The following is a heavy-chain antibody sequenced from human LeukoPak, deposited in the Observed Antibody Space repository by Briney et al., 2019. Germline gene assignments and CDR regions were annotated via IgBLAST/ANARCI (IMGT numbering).Heavy chain of an antibody. CDR1: GYTFTNYG. D-gene: IGHD3-10*01. J-gene: IGHJ4*02. CDR2: RSAYNGNT. Sequence: GASVKISCKASGYTFTNYGITWVRQAPGQGLEWMGWRSAYNGNTKYAQTLQGRVTMTTDTSTSTAYMELRSLRSEDTAVYYCARDRYYGEENDYWGQGTLVTVSS. CDR3: ARDRYYGEENDY. V-gene: IGHV1-18*01.